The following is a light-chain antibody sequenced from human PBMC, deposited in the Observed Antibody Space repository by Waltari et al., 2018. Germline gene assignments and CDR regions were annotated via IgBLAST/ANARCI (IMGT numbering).Light chain of an antibody. Sequence: QSVLTQPASVSGSPGQSITIPCTGTSSDAGGYNYVSWYQQHPGKAPNLMIYDVSKRPSGVSNRVSGAKSGNTASLTISGLQAEDEADYYCSSYTSSSTLVFGGGTKLTVL. V-gene: IGLV2-14*03. CDR1: SSDAGGYNY. J-gene: IGLJ3*02. CDR3: SSYTSSSTLV. CDR2: DVS.